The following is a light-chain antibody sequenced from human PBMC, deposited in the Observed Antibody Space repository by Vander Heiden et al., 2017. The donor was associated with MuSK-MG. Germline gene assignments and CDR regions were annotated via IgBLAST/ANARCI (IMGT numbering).Light chain of an antibody. CDR1: QSMTTY. V-gene: IGKV1-39*01. J-gene: IGKJ4*01. CDR2: AAS. CDR3: QQSYKTPLI. Sequence: DIQMTQSPSSLSAAVGDRVTITCRASQSMTTYLNWYQQKPGKAPKLLTYAASSLQSGVPSRFSGSESGTEFTLTINSLQPEDFATYYCQQSYKTPLIFGGGTMVEIK.